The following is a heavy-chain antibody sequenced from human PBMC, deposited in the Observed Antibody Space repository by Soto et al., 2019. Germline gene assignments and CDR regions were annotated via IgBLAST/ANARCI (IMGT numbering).Heavy chain of an antibody. V-gene: IGHV4-39*01. J-gene: IGHJ2*01. CDR1: GDSISSSSYY. Sequence: SETLSLTCIVSGDSISSSSYYWVWIRQPPGKGLEWIGSIYYSGTTYYNPSLESRVTISVDTSKNQFSLKVSSLTAADTAVYYCAKTGPYDILTYWYFDLWGRGTLVTVSS. D-gene: IGHD3-9*01. CDR3: AKTGPYDILTYWYFDL. CDR2: IYYSGTT.